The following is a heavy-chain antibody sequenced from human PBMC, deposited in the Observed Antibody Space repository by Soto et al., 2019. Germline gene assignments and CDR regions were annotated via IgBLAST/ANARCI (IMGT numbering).Heavy chain of an antibody. CDR1: GFTFSSYG. V-gene: IGHV3-30*18. CDR3: AKDPSTGSADY. CDR2: ISYDGSKDGANE. D-gene: IGHD3-9*01. Sequence: PGGSLRLSCAASGFTFSSYGMHWVRQAPGKGLEWVAVISYDGSKDGANEHYADSVKGRFTISRDGSKNTLYLQMNSLRAEDTAMYYCAKDPSTGSADYWGQGTQVTVSS. J-gene: IGHJ4*02.